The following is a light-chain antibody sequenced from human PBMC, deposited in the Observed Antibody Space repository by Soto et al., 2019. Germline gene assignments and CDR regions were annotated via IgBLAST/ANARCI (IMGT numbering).Light chain of an antibody. V-gene: IGKV1-5*03. J-gene: IGKJ5*01. CDR2: KAS. CDR1: QAISSW. Sequence: DIQMTQSPSTLSGSVGDRVTITCRASQAISSWLAWYQQKPGKAPKLLIYKASTLKSGVPSRFSGSGSGTDFTLTISSLQPEDFATYYCQQSYSTLRTFGQGTRLEIK. CDR3: QQSYSTLRT.